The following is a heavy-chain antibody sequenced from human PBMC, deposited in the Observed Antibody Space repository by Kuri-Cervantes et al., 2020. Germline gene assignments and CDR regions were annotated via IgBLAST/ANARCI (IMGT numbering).Heavy chain of an antibody. J-gene: IGHJ6*02. Sequence: GESLKISCAASGFTFSSYSMNWVRQAPGKGLEWVSYISSSSSTIYYADSVKGRFTISRDNAKNSLCLQMNSLRDEDTAVYYCARDRSGHYYYGMDVWGQGTTVTVSS. D-gene: IGHD2-15*01. CDR1: GFTFSSYS. CDR2: ISSSSSTI. V-gene: IGHV3-48*02. CDR3: ARDRSGHYYYGMDV.